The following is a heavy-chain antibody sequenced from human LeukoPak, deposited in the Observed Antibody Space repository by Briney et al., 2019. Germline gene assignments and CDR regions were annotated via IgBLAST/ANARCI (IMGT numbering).Heavy chain of an antibody. J-gene: IGHJ5*02. CDR3: ARHRWLRFGKGFDP. V-gene: IGHV4-34*01. Sequence: SETLSLTCAVYGGSFSGYYWSWIRQPPGKGLEWIGEINHSGSTNYNPSLKSRVTISVDTSKNQFSLKLSSVTAADTAVYYCARHRWLRFGKGFDPWGQGTLVTVSS. CDR1: GGSFSGYY. D-gene: IGHD5-12*01. CDR2: INHSGST.